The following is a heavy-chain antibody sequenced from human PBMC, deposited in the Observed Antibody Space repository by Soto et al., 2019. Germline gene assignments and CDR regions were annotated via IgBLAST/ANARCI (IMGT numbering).Heavy chain of an antibody. CDR2: IGTSDGSI. V-gene: IGHV3-21*01. D-gene: IGHD3-16*01. CDR3: ARNFYIFLGQNI. Sequence: GGSLRLSCAASGFTFSSHNIYWFRQPPGKGLEWVSSIGTSDGSIYYAASVRGRFTISKDNAKNSVYLQMDSLRSEDTAIYHCARNFYIFLGQNIGGKETLVTVSS. J-gene: IGHJ4*01. CDR1: GFTFSSHN.